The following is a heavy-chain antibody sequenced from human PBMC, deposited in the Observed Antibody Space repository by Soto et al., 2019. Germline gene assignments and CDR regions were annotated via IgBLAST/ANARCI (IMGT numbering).Heavy chain of an antibody. CDR3: ARARQLTRGYYYYGMDV. V-gene: IGHV3-21*01. CDR2: ISSSSSYI. J-gene: IGHJ6*02. D-gene: IGHD6-6*01. Sequence: GGSLRLSCAASGFTFSSYSMNWVRQAPGKGLEWVSSISSSSSYIYYAGSVKGRFTISRDNAKNSLYLQMNSLRAEDTAVYYCARARQLTRGYYYYGMDVWGQGTTVTVSS. CDR1: GFTFSSYS.